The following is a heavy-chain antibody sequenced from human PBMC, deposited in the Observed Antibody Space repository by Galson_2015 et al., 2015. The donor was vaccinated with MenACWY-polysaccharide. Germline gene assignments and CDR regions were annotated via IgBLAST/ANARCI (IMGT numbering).Heavy chain of an antibody. J-gene: IGHJ4*02. Sequence: SLRLSCAASGFTFSSRWMHWVRQAPGKGLVWVSSINSDGSTTIYADSVSGRFTISRDNAKNTLCLQMNSPRAEDTAVYYCASDGAAAGYLFDSWGQGVLVTVSS. CDR3: ASDGAAAGYLFDS. V-gene: IGHV3-74*01. D-gene: IGHD6-13*01. CDR1: GFTFSSRW. CDR2: INSDGSTT.